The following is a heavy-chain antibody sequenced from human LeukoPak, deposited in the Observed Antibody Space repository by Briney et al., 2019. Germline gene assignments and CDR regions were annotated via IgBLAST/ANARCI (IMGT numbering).Heavy chain of an antibody. J-gene: IGHJ4*02. Sequence: SETLSLTCTVSGASISTSYWSWIRQPPGKGLEWIGYISYSGSTDYSPSLKSRVTISLDTSKNQFSLRLSSVTAADTAVYYCAREDSSGYYSLYFDYWGQGTLVTVSS. CDR3: AREDSSGYYSLYFDY. CDR2: ISYSGST. V-gene: IGHV4-59*01. CDR1: GASISTSY. D-gene: IGHD3-22*01.